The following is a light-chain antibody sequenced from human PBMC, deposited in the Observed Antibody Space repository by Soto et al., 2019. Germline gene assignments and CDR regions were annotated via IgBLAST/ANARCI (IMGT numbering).Light chain of an antibody. V-gene: IGKV3-11*01. Sequence: VVLTQSPATLSLSPGERATLSCRASQIISTYLAWYQQKPGQAPRLLIYGASNRATGIPARFSGSGSGTDFTLTISSLEPEDFAVYYCQQRTNWLWTFGGGTRVEIK. CDR1: QIISTY. CDR2: GAS. CDR3: QQRTNWLWT. J-gene: IGKJ4*01.